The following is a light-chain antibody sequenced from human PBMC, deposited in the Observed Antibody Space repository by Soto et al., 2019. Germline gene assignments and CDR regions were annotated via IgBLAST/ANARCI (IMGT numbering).Light chain of an antibody. CDR3: QHSDRSHPAIT. Sequence: SLGQTPSLSLRSSQSVSSSYLAWYQQKPCQAPRLLIYDASNRATGIPARFSGSGSGTDFTLTISRLEPEDFAVYYCQHSDRSHPAITFGQGTRLEIK. CDR2: DAS. V-gene: IGKV3-20*01. J-gene: IGKJ5*01. CDR1: QSVSSSY.